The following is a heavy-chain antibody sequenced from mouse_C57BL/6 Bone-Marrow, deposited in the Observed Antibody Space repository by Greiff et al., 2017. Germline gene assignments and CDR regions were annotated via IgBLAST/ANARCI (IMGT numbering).Heavy chain of an antibody. D-gene: IGHD1-1*01. CDR3: ARRGIYYYGSADY. V-gene: IGHV1-81*01. CDR1: GYTFTSYG. Sequence: QVQLKQSGAELARPGASVKLSCKASGYTFTSYGISWVKQSTGQGLEWIGEIYPRSGNTYYNEKFKGKATLTADKSSSTAYMELRSLTSEDSAVYFCARRGIYYYGSADYWGQGTTLTVSA. CDR2: IYPRSGNT. J-gene: IGHJ2*01.